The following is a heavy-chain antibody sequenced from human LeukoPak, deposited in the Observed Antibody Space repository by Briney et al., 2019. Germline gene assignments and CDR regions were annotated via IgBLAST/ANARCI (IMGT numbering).Heavy chain of an antibody. CDR3: ARLGVNYDILTGYSYYGMDV. Sequence: SETLSLTCTVSGGSISSYYWSWIRQPPGKGLEWIGYIYYSGSTNYNPSLKSRVTISVDTSKNQFSLKLSSVTAADTAVYYCARLGVNYDILTGYSYYGMDVWGQGITVTVSS. D-gene: IGHD3-9*01. CDR2: IYYSGST. CDR1: GGSISSYY. J-gene: IGHJ6*02. V-gene: IGHV4-59*01.